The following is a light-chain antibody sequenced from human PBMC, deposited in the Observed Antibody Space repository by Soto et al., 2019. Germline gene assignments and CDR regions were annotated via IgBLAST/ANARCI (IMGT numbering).Light chain of an antibody. J-gene: IGKJ2*01. V-gene: IGKV1-5*03. Sequence: DIQMTQSPSTLSASVGDRVTITCRASQSISSWLDWYQQKPGKAPKLLIYRASSLESGVPSRFSGSGSGTEFTLAINSLQPDDFATYYCQQYDSSSPTFGQWTKLEIK. CDR2: RAS. CDR3: QQYDSSSPT. CDR1: QSISSW.